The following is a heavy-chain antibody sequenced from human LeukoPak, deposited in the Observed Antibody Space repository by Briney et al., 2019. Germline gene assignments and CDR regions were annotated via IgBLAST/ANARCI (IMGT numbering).Heavy chain of an antibody. CDR3: ATRPVDSGSYRD. D-gene: IGHD3-10*01. V-gene: IGHV1-8*01. CDR2: MNPNSGNT. Sequence: ASVKVSCKASGYTFTSYDINWVRQATGQGLEWMGWMNPNSGNTGYAQKFQGRVTMTRNTSISTAYMELSSLRSEDTAVYYCATRPVDSGSYRDWGQGTLVTVSS. CDR1: GYTFTSYD. J-gene: IGHJ4*02.